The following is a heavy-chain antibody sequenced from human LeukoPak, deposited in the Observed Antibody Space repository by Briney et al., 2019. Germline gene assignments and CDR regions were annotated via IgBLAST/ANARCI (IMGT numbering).Heavy chain of an antibody. Sequence: SVKVSCKASGGTFSSYAISWVRQAPGQGLEWMGRIIPILGIANYAQKFQGRVTITADKSTSTAYMELSSLRSEDTAVYYCARLVSGYDLVFAFDIWGQGTMVTVSS. CDR2: IIPILGIA. CDR1: GGTFSSYA. CDR3: ARLVSGYDLVFAFDI. J-gene: IGHJ3*02. V-gene: IGHV1-69*04. D-gene: IGHD5-12*01.